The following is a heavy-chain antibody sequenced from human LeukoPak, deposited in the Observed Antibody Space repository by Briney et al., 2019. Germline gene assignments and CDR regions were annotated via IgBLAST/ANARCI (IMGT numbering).Heavy chain of an antibody. V-gene: IGHV3-74*01. D-gene: IGHD6-13*01. Sequence: GGSLTLSCAASTFTFSNYWMHWVRQAPGEGLVWVSRINIDGRSISYADSVKGRFTISRDNAKNTLYLQMNSLRAEDTAVYYCARVPATGTAFDDWGQGTMVTVSS. CDR1: TFTFSNYW. J-gene: IGHJ4*02. CDR2: INIDGRSI. CDR3: ARVPATGTAFDD.